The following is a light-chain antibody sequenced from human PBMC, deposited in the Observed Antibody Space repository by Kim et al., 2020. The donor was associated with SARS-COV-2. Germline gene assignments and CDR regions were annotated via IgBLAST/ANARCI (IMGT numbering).Light chain of an antibody. V-gene: IGLV3-19*01. CDR1: NLISYY. CDR3: NSRDSNDNVV. Sequence: ALGQSVRTTCQGDNLISYYATWYQQKPGQAPILVIYGKNSRPSGIPGRFSGSSSGNTASLTITGTQAGDEADYYCNSRDSNDNVVFGGGTQLTVL. J-gene: IGLJ2*01. CDR2: GKN.